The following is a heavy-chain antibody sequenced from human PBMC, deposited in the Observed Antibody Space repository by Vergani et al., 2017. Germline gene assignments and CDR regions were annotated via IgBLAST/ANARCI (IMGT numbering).Heavy chain of an antibody. D-gene: IGHD3-10*01. V-gene: IGHV5-51*01. CDR2: IYPGDSDT. Sequence: EVQLVQSGAEVKKPGESLKISCKGSGYSFTSYWIGWVRQMPGKGLEWMGIIYPGDSDTRYSPSFQGQVTISADKSISTAYLQWSSLKASDTAMYYCARGDITMVRGVNWFDPWGQGTLVTVSS. CDR1: GYSFTSYW. J-gene: IGHJ5*02. CDR3: ARGDITMVRGVNWFDP.